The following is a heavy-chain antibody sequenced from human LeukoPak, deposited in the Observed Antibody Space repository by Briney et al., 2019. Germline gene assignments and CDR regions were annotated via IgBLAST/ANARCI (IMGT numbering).Heavy chain of an antibody. V-gene: IGHV3-21*01. Sequence: GGSLRLSCAASGFTFNSYSMNWVRQAPGKGLEWVSSISTSSTYIHYADSVKGRFTISRDNAKSSLYLEMNSLRGEDTAVYYCARDFAIVVGATDYWGQGTLVTVSS. D-gene: IGHD1-26*01. J-gene: IGHJ4*02. CDR2: ISTSSTYI. CDR1: GFTFNSYS. CDR3: ARDFAIVVGATDY.